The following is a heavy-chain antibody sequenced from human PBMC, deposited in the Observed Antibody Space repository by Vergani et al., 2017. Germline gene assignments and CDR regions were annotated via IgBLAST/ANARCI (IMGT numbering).Heavy chain of an antibody. J-gene: IGHJ4*02. CDR1: GGSISSGSYY. CDR2: IYTSGST. CDR3: ARALEMATIYFDY. D-gene: IGHD5-24*01. Sequence: QVQLQESGPGLVKPSQTLSLTCTVSGGSISSGSYYWSWIRQPAGKGLEWIGRIYTSGSTNYNPSLKSRVTISVDTSKNQFSLKLSSVTAADTAVYYCARALEMATIYFDYWGQGTLVTDSS. V-gene: IGHV4-61*02.